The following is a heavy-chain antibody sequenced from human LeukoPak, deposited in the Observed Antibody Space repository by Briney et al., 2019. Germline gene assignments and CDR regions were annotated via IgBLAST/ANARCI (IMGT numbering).Heavy chain of an antibody. CDR1: GFTFSSYW. CDR3: ARDRRIGSGCPVN. V-gene: IGHV3-7*01. J-gene: IGHJ4*02. Sequence: PGGSLRLSCAASGFTFSSYWMSWVRQAPGKGLEWVANIKQDGSEKYYVDSVKGRFTISRDNAKNSLYLQMNSLRAEDTAVYYCARDRRIGSGCPVNWGQGTLVTVSS. D-gene: IGHD6-19*01. CDR2: IKQDGSEK.